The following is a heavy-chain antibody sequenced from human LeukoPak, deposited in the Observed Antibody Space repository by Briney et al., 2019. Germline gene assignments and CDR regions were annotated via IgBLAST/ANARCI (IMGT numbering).Heavy chain of an antibody. CDR1: GFTFSSYA. CDR2: ISYDGSIK. Sequence: GGSLRLSCAASGFTFSSYAMHWVRQAPGRGLEWVAVISYDGSIKYYADSVKGRFTISRDNSKNTLYLQMNSLRAEDTAVYYCARGLRFLEWLLLYGMDVWGQGTTVTVSS. V-gene: IGHV3-30-3*01. D-gene: IGHD3-3*01. J-gene: IGHJ6*02. CDR3: ARGLRFLEWLLLYGMDV.